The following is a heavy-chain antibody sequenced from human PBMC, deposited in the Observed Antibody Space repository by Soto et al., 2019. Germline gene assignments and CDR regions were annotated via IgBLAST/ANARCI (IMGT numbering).Heavy chain of an antibody. CDR2: INHSGST. D-gene: IGHD6-6*01. Sequence: SETLSLTCAVYGGSFSGYYWSWIRQPPGKGLEWIGEINHSGSTNYNPSLKSRVTISVDTSKNQFSLKLSSVTAADTAVYYCASLATIRIAARPRSYYYGMDVWGQGTTVTVSS. CDR1: GGSFSGYY. CDR3: ASLATIRIAARPRSYYYGMDV. V-gene: IGHV4-34*01. J-gene: IGHJ6*02.